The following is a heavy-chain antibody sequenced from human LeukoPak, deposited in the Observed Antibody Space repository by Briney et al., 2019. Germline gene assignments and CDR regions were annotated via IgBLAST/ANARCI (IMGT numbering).Heavy chain of an antibody. Sequence: GESLKISCKGSGYSFTSYWIGWVRQMPGKGLEWMGIIYPGDSDTRYSPSFQGQVTISVDKSISTVYLQWSSLKASDTAMYYCARQSRDGSKTRGYFFDYWGRGTLVTVSS. D-gene: IGHD3-10*01. V-gene: IGHV5-51*01. CDR3: ARQSRDGSKTRGYFFDY. CDR2: IYPGDSDT. CDR1: GYSFTSYW. J-gene: IGHJ4*02.